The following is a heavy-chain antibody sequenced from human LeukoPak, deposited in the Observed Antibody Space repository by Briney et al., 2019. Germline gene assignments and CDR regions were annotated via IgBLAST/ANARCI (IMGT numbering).Heavy chain of an antibody. CDR3: ARALVDTAMERTFDY. J-gene: IGHJ4*02. D-gene: IGHD5-18*01. CDR2: IYYSGST. Sequence: SETLSLTCTVSGGSISSSSYYWGWIRQPPGKGLEWIGSIYYSGSTYYNPSLKSRVTISVDTSKNQFSLKLSSVTAADTAVYYRARALVDTAMERTFDYWGQGTLVTVSS. CDR1: GGSISSSSYY. V-gene: IGHV4-39*07.